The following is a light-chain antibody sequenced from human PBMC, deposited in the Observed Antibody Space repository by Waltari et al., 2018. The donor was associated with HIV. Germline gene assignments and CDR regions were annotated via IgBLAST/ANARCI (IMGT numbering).Light chain of an antibody. J-gene: IGLJ3*02. V-gene: IGLV2-14*01. CDR2: EVS. CDR1: SSDFGYYNS. CDR3: TSYISSSSPV. Sequence: QSALTQPASVSGSPGQSITISCTGTSSDFGYYNSVSWYQHQPGKAPKVMIYEVSNRPSGVSDRFSGSKSGNTASLTISGLQAEDEADYFCTSYISSSSPVFGGGTKLTVL.